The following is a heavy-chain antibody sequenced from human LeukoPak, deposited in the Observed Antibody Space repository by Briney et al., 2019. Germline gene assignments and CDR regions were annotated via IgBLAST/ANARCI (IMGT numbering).Heavy chain of an antibody. J-gene: IGHJ5*02. Sequence: ASVKVSCKASGGTFSSYAISWVRQAPGQGLEWMGGIIPIFGTANYAQKFQGRVTITTDESTSTAYMELSSLRSEDTAVYYCARDQLYCSSTSCLTGPFDPWGQGTLVTVSS. V-gene: IGHV1-69*05. CDR2: IIPIFGTA. CDR3: ARDQLYCSSTSCLTGPFDP. CDR1: GGTFSSYA. D-gene: IGHD2-2*01.